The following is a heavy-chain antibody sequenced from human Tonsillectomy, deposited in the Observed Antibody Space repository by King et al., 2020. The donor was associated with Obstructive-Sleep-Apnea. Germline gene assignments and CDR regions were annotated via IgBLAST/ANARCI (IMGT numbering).Heavy chain of an antibody. Sequence: VQLQQWGAGLLKPSETLSRTCAVDGASFSGYYWSWIRQPPGKGLEWIGEMNHSGSPNYNPSLKSRVTILLDTSKNQFSLKLTSVTAADTAVYYCAKGQYFGRYDYWGQGTLVTVSS. J-gene: IGHJ4*02. V-gene: IGHV4-34*01. D-gene: IGHD3-9*01. CDR1: GASFSGYY. CDR2: MNHSGSP. CDR3: AKGQYFGRYDY.